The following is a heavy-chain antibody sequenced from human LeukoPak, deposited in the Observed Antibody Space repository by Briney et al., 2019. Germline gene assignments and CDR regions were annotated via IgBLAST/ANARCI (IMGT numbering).Heavy chain of an antibody. CDR2: IHYSGST. Sequence: SETLSLTCAVSGGSISGFYWTWIRQRPGKGVEFIGQIHYSGSTDYNPSLKSRITMSVDTSKNQFFLSLNSVTAADTAVYYCAKFGLYYNMDVWGQGTTVTVSS. V-gene: IGHV4-59*03. D-gene: IGHD3-16*01. J-gene: IGHJ6*02. CDR3: AKFGLYYNMDV. CDR1: GGSISGFY.